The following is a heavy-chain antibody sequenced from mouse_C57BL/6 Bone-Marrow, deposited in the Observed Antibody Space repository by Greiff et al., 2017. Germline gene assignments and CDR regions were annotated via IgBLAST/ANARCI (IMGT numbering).Heavy chain of an antibody. V-gene: IGHV1-19*01. CDR3: ASYGRGMDY. CDR2: INPYNGGT. J-gene: IGHJ4*01. Sequence: VQLQQSGPVLVKPGASVKMSCKASGYTFTDYYMNWVKQSHGKSLEWIGVINPYNGGTSYNQKFKGKATLTVDKSSSTAYMELNSLTSEDSAVYYCASYGRGMDYWGQGTSVTVSS. D-gene: IGHD2-1*01. CDR1: GYTFTDYY.